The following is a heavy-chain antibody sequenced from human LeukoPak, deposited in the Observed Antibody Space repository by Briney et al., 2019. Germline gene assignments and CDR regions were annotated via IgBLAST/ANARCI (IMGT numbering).Heavy chain of an antibody. J-gene: IGHJ4*02. CDR2: FDGSDNKM. CDR3: AKEGRSTTPGY. D-gene: IGHD2-2*01. Sequence: GGSLRLSCAASGFTFSSNTMSWVRQAPGKGLEWVSSFDGSDNKMYYRDSVKGRFTIFRDNARNSLYLQMNSLRVEDTAVYYCAKEGRSTTPGYWGQGTLVTVSS. CDR1: GFTFSSNT. V-gene: IGHV3-21*01.